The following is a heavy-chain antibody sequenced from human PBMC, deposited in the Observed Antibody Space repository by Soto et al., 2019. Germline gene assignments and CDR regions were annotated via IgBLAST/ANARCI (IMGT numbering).Heavy chain of an antibody. CDR1: GYTFTGYY. CDR3: ARERGGYDLLDYYGMDV. Sequence: ASVKVSCKASGYTFTGYYMHWVRQAPGQGLEWMGWINPNSGGTNYAQKFQGWVTMTRDTSISTAYMELSRLRSDDTAVYYCARERGGYDLLDYYGMDVWGQGTTVTVSS. CDR2: INPNSGGT. D-gene: IGHD5-12*01. V-gene: IGHV1-2*04. J-gene: IGHJ6*02.